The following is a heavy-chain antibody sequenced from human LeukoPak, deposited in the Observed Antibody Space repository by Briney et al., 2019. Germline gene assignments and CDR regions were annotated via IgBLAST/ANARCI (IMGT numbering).Heavy chain of an antibody. Sequence: SETLSLTCTVSGGSISSSSYYWGWIRQPPGKGLEWIGSIYYSGSTYYNPSLKSRVTISVDTSKNQFSLKLSSVTGADTAVYYCAVGSYYNGWFDPWGQGTLVTVSS. D-gene: IGHD3-10*01. CDR3: AVGSYYNGWFDP. V-gene: IGHV4-39*07. J-gene: IGHJ5*02. CDR2: IYYSGST. CDR1: GGSISSSSYY.